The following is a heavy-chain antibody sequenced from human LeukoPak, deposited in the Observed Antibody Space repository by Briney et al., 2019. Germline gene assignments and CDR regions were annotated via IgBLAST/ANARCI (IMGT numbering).Heavy chain of an antibody. D-gene: IGHD2-2*01. CDR3: ARATFLCCSSSTCLFDY. J-gene: IGHJ4*02. CDR2: INPNDGDT. V-gene: IGHV1-2*02. CDR1: GYTFTDYY. Sequence: ASVTVSCQASGYTFTDYYMHWVRQARGQGFEWMGFINPNDGDTNYAQKFQGRVTMPRDTSISTAHMEVSRLRSDDTAVYYCARATFLCCSSSTCLFDYWGQGTLVTVSS.